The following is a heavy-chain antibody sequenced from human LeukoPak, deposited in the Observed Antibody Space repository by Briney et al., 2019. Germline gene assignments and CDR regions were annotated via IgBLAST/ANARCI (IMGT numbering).Heavy chain of an antibody. CDR2: ITIISSYV. V-gene: IGHV3-21*01. D-gene: IGHD1-26*01. CDR3: ARQTSGGSSFDY. J-gene: IGHJ4*02. CDR1: GFTFSGYS. Sequence: GGSLRLSCAASGFTFSGYSMNWVRQAPGKGLEWVSSITIISSYVYYADSPKGRFTISRDNAKNSLYLQMNSLRAEDTAVYYCARQTSGGSSFDYWGQGTLVTVSS.